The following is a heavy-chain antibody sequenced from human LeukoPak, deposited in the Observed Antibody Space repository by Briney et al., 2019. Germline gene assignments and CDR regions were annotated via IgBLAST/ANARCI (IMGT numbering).Heavy chain of an antibody. CDR2: INDSGDTT. CDR1: GFTFSSYA. CDR3: ARGPSGYHNT. D-gene: IGHD5-12*01. V-gene: IGHV3-23*01. J-gene: IGHJ4*02. Sequence: PGGSLRLSCAVSGFTFSSYAMAWVRQAPGKGLEWVSSINDSGDTTYYADSVKGRFTISRDNSKNTLYLQMNSLRAEDTAVYYCARGPSGYHNTGGQGTLVTVSS.